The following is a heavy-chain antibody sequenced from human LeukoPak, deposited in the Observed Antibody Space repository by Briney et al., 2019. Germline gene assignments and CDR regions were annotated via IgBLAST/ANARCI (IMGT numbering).Heavy chain of an antibody. J-gene: IGHJ4*02. CDR3: VRDRDYSSSAYSPAY. CDR2: ISMDAVYI. Sequence: GGSLRLSCAGSGFTFSIYVMNWVRQAPGKGLEWVASISMDAVYILYADSVKGRFTISRDNAKRSLFLEMNSLRAEDTAVYYCVRDRDYSSSAYSPAYWGQGALVTVSS. D-gene: IGHD2-2*01. CDR1: GFTFSIYV. V-gene: IGHV3-21*01.